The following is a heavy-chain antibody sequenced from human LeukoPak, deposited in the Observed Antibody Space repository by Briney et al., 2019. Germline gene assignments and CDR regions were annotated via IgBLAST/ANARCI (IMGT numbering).Heavy chain of an antibody. CDR1: GGSISSYY. J-gene: IGHJ4*02. CDR2: IYYSGST. Sequence: SETLSLTCTVSGGSISSYYWSWIRQPPGKGLEWIGYIYYSGSTNYNPSLKSRVTISVDTSKNQFSLKLSSVTAADTAVYYCARAYWYCDYWGQGTLVTVSS. CDR3: ARAYWYCDY. D-gene: IGHD1-14*01. V-gene: IGHV4-59*01.